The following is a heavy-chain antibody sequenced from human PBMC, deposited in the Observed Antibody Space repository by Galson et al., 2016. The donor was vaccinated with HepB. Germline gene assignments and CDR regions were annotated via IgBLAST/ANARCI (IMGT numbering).Heavy chain of an antibody. V-gene: IGHV3-30*18. CDR3: AKVRDYYGSGGYWKCFDY. D-gene: IGHD3-10*01. Sequence: SLRLSCAASGFTLNTYGVHWVRQAPGKGLEWVAVISYDGTNKYYVDSVKGRFTISRDTSKNTLYLQMNSLRAEDTAIYYCAKVRDYYGSGGYWKCFDYWGQGTLVTVSS. CDR1: GFTLNTYG. CDR2: ISYDGTNK. J-gene: IGHJ4*02.